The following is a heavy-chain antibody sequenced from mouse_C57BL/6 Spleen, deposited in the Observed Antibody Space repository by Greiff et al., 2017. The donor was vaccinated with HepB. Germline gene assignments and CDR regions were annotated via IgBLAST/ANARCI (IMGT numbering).Heavy chain of an antibody. CDR3: AGPYYGSSYGYFDY. J-gene: IGHJ2*01. Sequence: EVQLQQSGAELVKPGASVKLSCTASGFNIKDYYMHWVKQRTEQGLEWIGRIDPEDGETKYAPTFQGKATITADKSSNTAYLQLSSLTSEDTAVYYCAGPYYGSSYGYFDYWGQGTTLTVSS. CDR1: GFNIKDYY. V-gene: IGHV14-2*01. CDR2: IDPEDGET. D-gene: IGHD1-1*01.